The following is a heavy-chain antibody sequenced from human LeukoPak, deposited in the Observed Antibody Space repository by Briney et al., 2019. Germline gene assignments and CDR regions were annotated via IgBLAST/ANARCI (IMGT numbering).Heavy chain of an antibody. CDR1: GFTFSSYS. J-gene: IGHJ3*02. CDR2: ISNDSSYI. Sequence: MPGGSLRLSCAASGFTFSSYSMNWVRQAPGKGLEWVSSISNDSSYIYYADSVKGRFTISRDNAKNSLYLQMNSLRAEDTAVYYCARSNWNENAFDIWGQGTMVTVSS. V-gene: IGHV3-21*01. D-gene: IGHD1-20*01. CDR3: ARSNWNENAFDI.